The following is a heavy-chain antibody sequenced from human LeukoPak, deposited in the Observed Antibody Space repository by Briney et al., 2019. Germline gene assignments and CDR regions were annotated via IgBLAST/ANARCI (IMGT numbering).Heavy chain of an antibody. CDR1: GFTFNDYY. CDR3: AGGDYGGNSADY. D-gene: IGHD4-23*01. Sequence: PGGSLRLSCAASGFTFNDYYMTWIRQAPGKGLEWVSYISGRGGTIYYADSVKGRFTISRDNAKNSPYLQMNSLRAEDTAVYYCAGGDYGGNSADYWGQGTLVTVSS. CDR2: ISGRGGTI. J-gene: IGHJ4*02. V-gene: IGHV3-11*04.